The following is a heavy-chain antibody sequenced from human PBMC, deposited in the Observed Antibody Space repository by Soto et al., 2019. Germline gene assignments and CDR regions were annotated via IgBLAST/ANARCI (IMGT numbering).Heavy chain of an antibody. Sequence: EAQLLESGGSLVQPGGSLRLSCAASGFSFSSYAMNWVRQAPGKGLEWVSIISGAGDRTYYADSVKGRFTISRDNSKNTLYLQMNSLRAEDTAVYHGAKATREPLSSRRSDANHFDSWGQGTLVTVSS. CDR3: AKATREPLSSRRSDANHFDS. J-gene: IGHJ4*02. CDR1: GFSFSSYA. CDR2: ISGAGDRT. D-gene: IGHD6-13*01. V-gene: IGHV3-23*01.